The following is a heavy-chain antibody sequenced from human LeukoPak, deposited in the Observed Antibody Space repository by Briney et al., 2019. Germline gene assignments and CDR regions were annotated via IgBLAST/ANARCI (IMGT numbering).Heavy chain of an antibody. Sequence: SETLSLTCAVYGGSFSGYYWSWIRQPPGKGLEWIGEINHSGSTHYNPSLTGRVTISVDTSKNHFSLKLTSVTAADTAVYYCARHSVASPHYFDYWGQGALVTVSS. CDR2: INHSGST. CDR3: ARHSVASPHYFDY. CDR1: GGSFSGYY. J-gene: IGHJ4*02. V-gene: IGHV4-34*01. D-gene: IGHD2-21*01.